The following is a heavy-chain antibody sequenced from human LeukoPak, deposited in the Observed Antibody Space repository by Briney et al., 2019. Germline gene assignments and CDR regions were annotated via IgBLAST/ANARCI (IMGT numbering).Heavy chain of an antibody. Sequence: GSLRLSCAASGFTFSAYHINWVRQAPGKGLEWISYISTTGTTIHYADSVKGRFAISRDNAKSSLYLQMNSLRDEDTAVYYCARVWQDYSGVDYWGQGTLVTVSS. CDR2: ISTTGTTI. CDR1: GFTFSAYH. J-gene: IGHJ4*02. V-gene: IGHV3-48*02. CDR3: ARVWQDYSGVDY. D-gene: IGHD2-21*01.